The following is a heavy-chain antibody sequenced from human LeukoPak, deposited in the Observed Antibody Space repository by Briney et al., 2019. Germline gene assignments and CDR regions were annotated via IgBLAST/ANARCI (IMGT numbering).Heavy chain of an antibody. CDR2: ISYDGSNK. CDR3: AKDRYRDSSGYFSGENDY. V-gene: IGHV3-30*18. D-gene: IGHD3-22*01. CDR1: GYTFTSYY. Sequence: SCKASGYTFTSYYMHWVRQAPGKGLEWVAVISYDGSNKYYADSVKGRFTISRDNSKNTLYLQMNSLRAEDTAVYYCAKDRYRDSSGYFSGENDYWGQGTLVTVSS. J-gene: IGHJ4*02.